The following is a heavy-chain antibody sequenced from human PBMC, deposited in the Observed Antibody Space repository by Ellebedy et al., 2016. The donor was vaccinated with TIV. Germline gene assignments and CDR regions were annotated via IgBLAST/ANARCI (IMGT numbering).Heavy chain of an antibody. CDR3: ARDVPYQLPYFDY. CDR1: GFTFSSYS. V-gene: IGHV3-21*01. D-gene: IGHD2-2*01. CDR2: ISSSSSYI. J-gene: IGHJ4*02. Sequence: GGSLRLXXAASGFTFSSYSMNWVRQAPGKGLEWVSSISSSSSYIYYADSVKGRFTISRDNAKNSLYLQMNSLRAEDTAVYYCARDVPYQLPYFDYWGQGTLVTVSS.